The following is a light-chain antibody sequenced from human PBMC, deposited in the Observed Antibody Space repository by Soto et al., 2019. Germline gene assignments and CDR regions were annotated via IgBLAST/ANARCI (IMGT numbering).Light chain of an antibody. CDR3: SSYTSSSTLV. J-gene: IGLJ3*02. CDR1: SSYVGGYNY. CDR2: DVS. Sequence: QSVLTQPASVSGSPGQSITISCTGTSSYVGGYNYVSWYQQHPGKALKLMIYDVSNRPSGVSNRFSGSKSGNTASLTISGLQAEDEADYYCSSYTSSSTLVFGGGTKLTVL. V-gene: IGLV2-14*01.